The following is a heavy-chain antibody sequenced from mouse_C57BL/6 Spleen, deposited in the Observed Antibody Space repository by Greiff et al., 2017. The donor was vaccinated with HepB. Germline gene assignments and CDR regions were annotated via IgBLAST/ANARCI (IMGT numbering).Heavy chain of an antibody. CDR1: GFTFSSYG. CDR2: ISSGGSYT. Sequence: EVQGVESGGDLVKPGGSLKLSCAASGFTFSSYGMSWVRQTPDKRLEWVATISSGGSYTYYPDSVKGRFTISRDNAKNTLYLQMSSLKSEDTAMYYCARGFGPFDYWGQGTTLTVSS. V-gene: IGHV5-6*01. CDR3: ARGFGPFDY. J-gene: IGHJ2*01.